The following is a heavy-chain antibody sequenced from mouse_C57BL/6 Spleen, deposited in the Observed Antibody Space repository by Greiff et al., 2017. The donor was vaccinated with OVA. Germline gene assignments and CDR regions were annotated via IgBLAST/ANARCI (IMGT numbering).Heavy chain of an antibody. CDR2: IDPEDGET. D-gene: IGHD1-1*01. CDR1: GFNIKDYY. CDR3: ASEDYYGSKGYFDY. V-gene: IGHV14-2*01. J-gene: IGHJ2*01. Sequence: VQLKESGAELVKPGASVKLSCTASGFNIKDYYMHWVKQRTEQGLEWIGRIDPEDGETKYAPKFQGKATITADTSSNTAYLQLSSLTSEDTAVYYCASEDYYGSKGYFDYWGQGTTLTVSS.